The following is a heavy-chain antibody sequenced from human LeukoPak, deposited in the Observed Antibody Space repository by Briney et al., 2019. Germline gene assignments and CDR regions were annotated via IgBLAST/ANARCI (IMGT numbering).Heavy chain of an antibody. V-gene: IGHV4-59*01. CDR3: ARVGPGYCSGGSCYYFDY. D-gene: IGHD2-15*01. CDR2: IYYSGST. J-gene: IGHJ4*02. CDR1: GGSFSGYY. Sequence: SETLSLTCAVYGGSFSGYYWSWIRQPPGKGLEWIGYIYYSGSTNYNPSLKSRVTISVDTSKNQFSLKLSSVTAADTAVYYCARVGPGYCSGGSCYYFDYWGQGTLVTVSS.